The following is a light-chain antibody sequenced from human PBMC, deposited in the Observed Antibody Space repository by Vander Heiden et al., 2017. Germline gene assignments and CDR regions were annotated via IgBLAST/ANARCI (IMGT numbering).Light chain of an antibody. CDR2: GSS. V-gene: IGKV3-20*01. CDR1: QSVNYRH. CDR3: QHYGTSPYT. Sequence: IVLTQSPVTLSSSPGERATLSCRASQSVNYRHLAWYQQKPGLAPRLLIYGSSSRATGIPDRFSGSGSGTDYTLIISRLEPDDFAVYYCQHYGTSPYTFGQGTRLEI. J-gene: IGKJ2*01.